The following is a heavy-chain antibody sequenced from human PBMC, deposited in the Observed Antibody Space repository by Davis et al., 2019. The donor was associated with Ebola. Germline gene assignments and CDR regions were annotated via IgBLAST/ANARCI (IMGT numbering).Heavy chain of an antibody. J-gene: IGHJ4*02. Sequence: GESLKISCAASGFVFSDFSMNWVRQAPGKGLEWITYITKGGDAIHYADSVKGRFTVSRDNAKNSVFLQMSSLRDEDSAVYYCARDRFFAFDFWSQGVHVSVSS. CDR2: ITKGGDAI. CDR3: ARDRFFAFDF. D-gene: IGHD3/OR15-3a*01. V-gene: IGHV3-48*02. CDR1: GFVFSDFS.